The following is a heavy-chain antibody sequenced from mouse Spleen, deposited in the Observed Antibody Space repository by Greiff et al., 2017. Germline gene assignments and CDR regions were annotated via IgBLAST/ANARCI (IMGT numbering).Heavy chain of an antibody. CDR2: ISNGGGST. D-gene: IGHD2-1*01. CDR1: GFTFSDYY. Sequence: EVKLMESGGGLVQPGGSLKLSCATSGFTFSDYYMYWVRQTPEKRLEWVAYISNGGGSTYYPDTVKGRFTISRDNAKNTLYLQMSRLKSEDTAMYYCARQDYGNYGAMDYWGQGTSVTVSS. J-gene: IGHJ4*01. CDR3: ARQDYGNYGAMDY. V-gene: IGHV5-12*02.